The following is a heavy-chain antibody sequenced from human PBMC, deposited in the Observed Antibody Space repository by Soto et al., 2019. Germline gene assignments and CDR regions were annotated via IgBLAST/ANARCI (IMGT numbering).Heavy chain of an antibody. J-gene: IGHJ6*02. CDR1: GFTFSSYA. CDR3: AKDRDWAAAVPTKCYGIDV. Sequence: EVQLLESGGGLVQPGGSLRLSCAASGFTFSSYAMSWVRQAPGKGLEWVSVISGSGDSTYYADSVRGRFTISRDNSKNTLYLEMNPVRAEDTAVYYCAKDRDWAAAVPTKCYGIDVWGQGTTVTVSS. D-gene: IGHD6-13*01. V-gene: IGHV3-23*01. CDR2: ISGSGDST.